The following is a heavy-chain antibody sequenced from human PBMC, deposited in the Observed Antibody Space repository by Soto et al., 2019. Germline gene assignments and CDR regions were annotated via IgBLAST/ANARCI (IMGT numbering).Heavy chain of an antibody. J-gene: IGHJ3*02. Sequence: SVKVSCKASGGTFSSYAISWVRQAPGQGLEWMGGIIPILGTANYAQKFQGRVTITADESTSTAYMELSSLRSEDTAVYYCARGYYDRSGGAFDIWGQGTMVTVSS. D-gene: IGHD3-22*01. CDR1: GGTFSSYA. CDR3: ARGYYDRSGGAFDI. CDR2: IIPILGTA. V-gene: IGHV1-69*13.